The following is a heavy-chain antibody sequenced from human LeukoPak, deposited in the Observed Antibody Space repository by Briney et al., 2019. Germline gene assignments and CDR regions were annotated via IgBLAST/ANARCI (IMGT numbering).Heavy chain of an antibody. Sequence: SETLSLTCTVSGDSISSSSYYWGWIRQPPGKGLEWIGSMYYSGSTNYNPSLKSRVTISVDTSKNQFSLKLSSVTAADTAVYYCARDPEGDYYMDVWGKGTTVTISS. CDR2: MYYSGST. V-gene: IGHV4-39*07. CDR1: GDSISSSSYY. J-gene: IGHJ6*03. CDR3: ARDPEGDYYMDV.